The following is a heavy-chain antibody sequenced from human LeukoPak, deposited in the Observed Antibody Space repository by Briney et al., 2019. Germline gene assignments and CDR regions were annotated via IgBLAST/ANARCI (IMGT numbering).Heavy chain of an antibody. CDR3: AKQTGGSCYSGFDS. D-gene: IGHD2-15*01. CDR2: ISYDGSNK. V-gene: IGHV3-30*18. CDR1: GFTFSSYG. J-gene: IGHJ4*02. Sequence: GGSLRLSCAASGFTFSSYGMHWVRQAPGKGLEWVAVISYDGSNKYYADSVKGRFTISRDNSKNTLYLQMNSLRAEDTAVYYCAKQTGGSCYSGFDSWGQGTLVTVST.